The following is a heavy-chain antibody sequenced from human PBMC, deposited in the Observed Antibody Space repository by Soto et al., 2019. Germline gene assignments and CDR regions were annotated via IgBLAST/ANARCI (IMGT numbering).Heavy chain of an antibody. Sequence: GGSLRLSCAASGFTFSSYAVHWVRQAPGKGLEWVAVMSYDGSNKYYADSVKGRFTISSDNSKNTLYLQMNSLGTEDTAVYYCARGYCSRPRSSHFDCWGQGTLLTVSS. CDR3: ARGYCSRPRSSHFDC. V-gene: IGHV3-30-3*01. D-gene: IGHD2-2*01. CDR2: MSYDGSNK. CDR1: GFTFSSYA. J-gene: IGHJ4*02.